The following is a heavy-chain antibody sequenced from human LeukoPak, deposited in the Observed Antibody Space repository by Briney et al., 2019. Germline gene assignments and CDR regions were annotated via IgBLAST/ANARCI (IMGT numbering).Heavy chain of an antibody. CDR3: ARAGVSAVAGPSDFDY. CDR2: ISGSSSYI. J-gene: IGHJ4*02. V-gene: IGHV3-21*01. CDR1: GFTFSSYF. Sequence: TGGSLRLSCAASGFTFSSYFMNWVRQAPGKGLEWVSSISGSSSYIYYADSVKGRFTISRDNAKNSLYLQMNSLRAEDTAVYYCARAGVSAVAGPSDFDYWGQGTLVTVSS. D-gene: IGHD6-19*01.